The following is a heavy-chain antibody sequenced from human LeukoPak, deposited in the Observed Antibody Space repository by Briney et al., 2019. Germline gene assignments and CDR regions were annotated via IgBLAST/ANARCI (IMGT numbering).Heavy chain of an antibody. Sequence: SGGSLRLSCAASGFTFSSYGMHWVRQAPGKGLEWVAFIRYDGSNKYYADSVKGRFTISRDNSKNTLYLQMNSLRAEDTAVYYWGKGGGGLGRGVRLGGGLDYWGQGTLVTVSS. CDR1: GFTFSSYG. V-gene: IGHV3-30*02. CDR2: IRYDGSNK. D-gene: IGHD3-10*01. J-gene: IGHJ4*02. CDR3: GKGGGGLGRGVRLGGGLDY.